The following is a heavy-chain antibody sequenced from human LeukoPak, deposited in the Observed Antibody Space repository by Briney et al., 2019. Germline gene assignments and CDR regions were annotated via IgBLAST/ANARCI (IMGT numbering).Heavy chain of an antibody. D-gene: IGHD3-22*01. Sequence: PGGSLRLSWAASGFTFSSYTMNWVRQAPGKGLEWVSSISSSSTYIYYADSVKGRFTNSRDNAKNSLYLQMNSLTAEDTAVYYCAREGHDSSGYYYWGQGTLVTVSS. V-gene: IGHV3-21*01. J-gene: IGHJ4*02. CDR2: ISSSSTYI. CDR3: AREGHDSSGYYY. CDR1: GFTFSSYT.